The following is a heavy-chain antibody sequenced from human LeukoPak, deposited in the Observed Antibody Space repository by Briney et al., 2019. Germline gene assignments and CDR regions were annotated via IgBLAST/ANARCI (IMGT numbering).Heavy chain of an antibody. V-gene: IGHV3-23*01. CDR3: AKLEDYCSSTSCYQNFDY. CDR1: GFTFSSCA. CDR2: ISGSGGTT. D-gene: IGHD2-2*01. J-gene: IGHJ4*02. Sequence: GGSLRLSCAVSGFTFSSCAMSWVRQAPGKGLEWVSVISGSGGTTYYSDSVKGRFTISRDNSKNTLYLQMNSLRAEDTAVYYCAKLEDYCSSTSCYQNFDYWGQGTLVTVSS.